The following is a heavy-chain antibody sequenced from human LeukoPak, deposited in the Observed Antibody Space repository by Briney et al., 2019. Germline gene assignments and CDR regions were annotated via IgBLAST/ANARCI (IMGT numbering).Heavy chain of an antibody. J-gene: IGHJ4*02. D-gene: IGHD2-2*01. Sequence: PSETLSLTCTVSGGSISSGSYYWSWIRQPAGKGLEWIGRIYTSGSTNYNPSLKSRVTISVDTSKNQFSLKLSSVSAADTAVYYCARDQKSYCSSTTCPLDYWGQGTLVTVSS. CDR2: IYTSGST. CDR3: ARDQKSYCSSTTCPLDY. V-gene: IGHV4-61*02. CDR1: GGSISSGSYY.